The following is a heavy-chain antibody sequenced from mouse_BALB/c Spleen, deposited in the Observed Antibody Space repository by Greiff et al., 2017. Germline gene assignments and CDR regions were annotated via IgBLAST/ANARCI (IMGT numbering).Heavy chain of an antibody. J-gene: IGHJ2*01. V-gene: IGHV5-12-2*01. Sequence: EVMLVESGGGLVQPGGSLKLSCAASGFTFSSYTMSWVRQTPEKRLEWVAYISNGGGSTYYPDTVKGRFTISRDNAKNTLYLQMSSLKSEDTAMYYCARLNYGSHYFDYWGQGTTLTVSS. D-gene: IGHD1-1*01. CDR1: GFTFSSYT. CDR3: ARLNYGSHYFDY. CDR2: ISNGGGST.